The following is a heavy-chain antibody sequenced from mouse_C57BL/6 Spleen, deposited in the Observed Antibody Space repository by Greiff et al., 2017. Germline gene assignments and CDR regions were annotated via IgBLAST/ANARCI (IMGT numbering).Heavy chain of an antibody. V-gene: IGHV1-81*01. J-gene: IGHJ2*01. D-gene: IGHD2-4*01. CDR2: ISPRSGNT. CDR3: ARSDYDAYFDY. Sequence: VQLQQSGAELARPGASVKLSCKASGYTFTSYGISWVKQRTGQGLEWIGEISPRSGNTYYNEKFKGKATLTADKSSSTAYMELRSLTSEDSAVYFCARSDYDAYFDYGGQGTTLTVSS. CDR1: GYTFTSYG.